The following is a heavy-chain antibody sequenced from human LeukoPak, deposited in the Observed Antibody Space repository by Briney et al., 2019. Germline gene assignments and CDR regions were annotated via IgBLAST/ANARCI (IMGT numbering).Heavy chain of an antibody. J-gene: IGHJ6*03. Sequence: GGSLRLSCAASGFTVSSYAMHWVRQAPGKGLEWVAVISYDGSNKYYADSVKGRFTISRDNSKNTLYLQMNSLRAEDTAVYYCARDLRKWGDYYFYMDVWGKGTTVTVSS. CDR1: GFTVSSYA. V-gene: IGHV3-30*01. D-gene: IGHD1-26*01. CDR3: ARDLRKWGDYYFYMDV. CDR2: ISYDGSNK.